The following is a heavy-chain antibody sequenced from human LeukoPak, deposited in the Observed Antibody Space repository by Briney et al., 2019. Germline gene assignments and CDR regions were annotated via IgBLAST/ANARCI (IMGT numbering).Heavy chain of an antibody. J-gene: IGHJ6*02. CDR3: ASQYRLIVVVVAATVSSDYGMDV. V-gene: IGHV3-7*01. Sequence: GGSLRLSWAASGFTFSSYWMSWVRQAPGKGLEWVANIKQDGSEKYYVDSVKGRFTISRDNAKNSLYLQMNSLRAEDTAVYYCASQYRLIVVVVAATVSSDYGMDVWGQGTTVTVSS. D-gene: IGHD2-15*01. CDR2: IKQDGSEK. CDR1: GFTFSSYW.